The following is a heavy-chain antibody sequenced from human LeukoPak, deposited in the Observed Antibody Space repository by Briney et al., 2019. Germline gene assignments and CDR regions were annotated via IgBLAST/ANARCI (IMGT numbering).Heavy chain of an antibody. Sequence: PGGSLRLSCAASGFTFSSYAMMWLRQAPGKGLEWVSAISGAGGTTLYTDSVKGRFTISRDNSKNTLYLQMNSLRAEDTAVYYCARDLKPGYSYGPGAFDIWGQGTMVTVSS. CDR2: ISGAGGTT. CDR1: GFTFSSYA. D-gene: IGHD5-18*01. CDR3: ARDLKPGYSYGPGAFDI. V-gene: IGHV3-23*01. J-gene: IGHJ3*02.